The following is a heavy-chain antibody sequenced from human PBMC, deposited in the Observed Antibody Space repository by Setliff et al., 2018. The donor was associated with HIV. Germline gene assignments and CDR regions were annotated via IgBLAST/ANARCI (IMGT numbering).Heavy chain of an antibody. J-gene: IGHJ4*02. V-gene: IGHV1-3*01. CDR1: GYTFSSYT. Sequence: ASVKVSCKASGYTFSSYTMHWVRQAPGQGLEWMGWINCGNGKSKYSQKFQDRVTFTRDTSASSAYMDLSSLRSEDSAVYYCVRGDDILTGYFRPYFFDYGGQGTLVTV. CDR3: VRGDDILTGYFRPYFFDY. D-gene: IGHD3-9*01. CDR2: INCGNGKS.